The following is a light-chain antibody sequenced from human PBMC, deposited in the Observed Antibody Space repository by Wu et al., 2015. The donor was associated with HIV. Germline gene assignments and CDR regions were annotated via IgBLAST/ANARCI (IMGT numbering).Light chain of an antibody. CDR2: DAS. Sequence: VLTQSPGTLSLSPGDTATVSCKASQNVYNNYLAWYQQKVGQAPRLLIFDASNRASGILDRFSGGGSGTDFTLTISRLEPEDFAVYFCQQYDNSPPWTFGQGTKVEAK. J-gene: IGKJ1*01. CDR1: QNVYNNY. CDR3: QQYDNSPPWT. V-gene: IGKV3-20*01.